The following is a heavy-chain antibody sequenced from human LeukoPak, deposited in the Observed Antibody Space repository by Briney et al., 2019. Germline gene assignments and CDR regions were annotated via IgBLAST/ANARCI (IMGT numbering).Heavy chain of an antibody. Sequence: GGSLRLSCVVSGFPFSNYSMNWVRQAPGKGLEWVSYISSTSRSIDYIDSVKGRFSISRDNAKNSLHLQMNSLRAEDTAVYYCAELGITTIGGVWGKGTTVTISS. D-gene: IGHD3-10*02. J-gene: IGHJ6*04. CDR2: ISSTSRSI. CDR3: AELGITTIGGV. V-gene: IGHV3-48*01. CDR1: GFPFSNYS.